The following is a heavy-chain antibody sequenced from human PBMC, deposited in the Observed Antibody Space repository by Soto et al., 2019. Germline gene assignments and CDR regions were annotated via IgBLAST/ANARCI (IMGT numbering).Heavy chain of an antibody. CDR1: GFTFSSYG. Sequence: GGSLRLSCAASGFTFSSYGMHWVRQAPGKGLEWVAVIWYDGSNKYYADSVKGRFTISRDNSKNTLYLHMNSLRAEDTAVYYCARDPWSFAFDIWGQGTMVTVSS. CDR3: ARDPWSFAFDI. CDR2: IWYDGSNK. J-gene: IGHJ3*02. V-gene: IGHV3-33*01. D-gene: IGHD3-10*01.